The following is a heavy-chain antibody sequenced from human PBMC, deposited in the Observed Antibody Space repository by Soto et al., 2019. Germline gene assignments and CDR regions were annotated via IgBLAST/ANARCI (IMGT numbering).Heavy chain of an antibody. CDR2: IYYSGST. V-gene: IGHV4-59*08. CDR3: ARWNSWFGGSYVDY. D-gene: IGHD1-26*01. J-gene: IGHJ4*02. Sequence: SETLSLTCSVSGGYISSDYWSWIRQPPGKGMEWIGYIYYSGSTNYNSALKSRVTISVDTSKNHFSLSLYSVTAADTALYFCARWNSWFGGSYVDYWGQGTLVTVSS. CDR1: GGYISSDY.